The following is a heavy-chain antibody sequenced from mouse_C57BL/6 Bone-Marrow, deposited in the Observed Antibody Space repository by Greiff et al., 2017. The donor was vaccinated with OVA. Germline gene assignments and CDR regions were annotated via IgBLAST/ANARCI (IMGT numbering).Heavy chain of an antibody. V-gene: IGHV2-9-1*01. CDR2: IWTGGGT. D-gene: IGHD2-5*01. J-gene: IGHJ4*01. Sequence: VKLVESGPGLVAPSQSLSITCTVSGFSFTSYAISWVRQPPGKGLEWLGVIWTGGGTNYNSAINSRLSISKDNSNSQVFLKMNSLQTDDTARDDCAGKRNYSSCYYDMDDWGQGTTVTVSS. CDR1: GFSFTSYA. CDR3: AGKRNYSSCYYDMDD.